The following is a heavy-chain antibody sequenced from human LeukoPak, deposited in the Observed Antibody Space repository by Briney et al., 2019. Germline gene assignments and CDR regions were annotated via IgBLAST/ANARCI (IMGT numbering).Heavy chain of an antibody. CDR1: GYTFTGYY. Sequence: ASVKVSCKASGYTFTGYYMHWVRQAPGQGLEWMGWLNPNSGGTNYAQKSQGRVTMTRDTSISTAYMELSRLKSDDTAVYYCARATRQYCSGGNCHLGGNWFDPWGQGTLVTVSS. CDR2: LNPNSGGT. CDR3: ARATRQYCSGGNCHLGGNWFDP. V-gene: IGHV1-2*02. D-gene: IGHD2-15*01. J-gene: IGHJ5*02.